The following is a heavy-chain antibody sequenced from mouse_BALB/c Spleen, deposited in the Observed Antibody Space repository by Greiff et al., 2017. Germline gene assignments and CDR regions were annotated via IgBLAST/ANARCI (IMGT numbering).Heavy chain of an antibody. J-gene: IGHJ3*01. V-gene: IGHV1S16*01. Sequence: QVQLQQPGAELVKPGASVKLSCKASGYTFTSYWMHCVKLRPGQGFEWIGEINPSNGGTNYNEKFKRKATLTVDKSSSTAYMQLSSLTSEDSAVYYCTIIGLLSAYWGQGTLVTVSA. D-gene: IGHD2-3*01. CDR3: TIIGLLSAY. CDR1: GYTFTSYW. CDR2: INPSNGGT.